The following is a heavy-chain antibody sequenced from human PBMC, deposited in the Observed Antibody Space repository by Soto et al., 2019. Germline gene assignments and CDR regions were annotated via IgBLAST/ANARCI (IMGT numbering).Heavy chain of an antibody. Sequence: ASVKVSCKVSGYTLTELSMHWVRQAPGKGLEWMGGFDPEDGETIYAQKFQGRVTMTEDTSTDTAYMELSSLRSEDTAVYYCAIPADGVVRGVINAFDIWGQGTMVTVSS. CDR2: FDPEDGET. V-gene: IGHV1-24*01. CDR1: GYTLTELS. D-gene: IGHD3-10*01. J-gene: IGHJ3*02. CDR3: AIPADGVVRGVINAFDI.